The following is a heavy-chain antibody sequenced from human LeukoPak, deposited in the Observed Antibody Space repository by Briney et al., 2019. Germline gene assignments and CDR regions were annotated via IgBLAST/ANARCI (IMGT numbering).Heavy chain of an antibody. Sequence: SETLSLTCTVSGGSISSSSYYWSWIRQPPGKGLQWIGYIYYSGSTNYNPSLKSRVTISIDTSKNQFSLRLSSVTAADTAVYYCARVSTYDILAGYTRYYFYYLDVWGKGTTVTISS. CDR2: IYYSGST. CDR3: ARVSTYDILAGYTRYYFYYLDV. D-gene: IGHD3-9*01. J-gene: IGHJ6*03. V-gene: IGHV4-61*01. CDR1: GGSISSSSYY.